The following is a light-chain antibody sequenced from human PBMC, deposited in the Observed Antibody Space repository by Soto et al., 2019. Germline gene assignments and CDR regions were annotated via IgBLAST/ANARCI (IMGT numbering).Light chain of an antibody. Sequence: EIVMTQSPATLSVSPWERATLSCRASQSVSSNLAWYQQKPGQAPRLLFYGASTRATGIPARFSGSGSGTEFTLSISSLQSEDFAVYYCQQYNNWPWTFGQGTKVEIK. V-gene: IGKV3-15*01. CDR3: QQYNNWPWT. CDR2: GAS. J-gene: IGKJ1*01. CDR1: QSVSSN.